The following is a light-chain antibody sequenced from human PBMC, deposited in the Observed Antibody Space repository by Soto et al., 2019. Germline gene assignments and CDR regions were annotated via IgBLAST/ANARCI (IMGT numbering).Light chain of an antibody. V-gene: IGLV2-14*01. Sequence: QSVLTQPASVSGSPGQSITISCAGTGDDIGGYNFVSWYQHHPAKAHKIIIYDVTHRPSGVSERFSGSKSGFTASLTISGLKAEDESHYYCASFTSIRTYVFGTGTKVTV. CDR1: GDDIGGYNF. CDR2: DVT. J-gene: IGLJ1*01. CDR3: ASFTSIRTYV.